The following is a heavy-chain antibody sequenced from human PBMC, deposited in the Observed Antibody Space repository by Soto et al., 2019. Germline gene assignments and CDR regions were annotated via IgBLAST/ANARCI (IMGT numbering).Heavy chain of an antibody. CDR3: ARDRVAGIWGDAFDI. D-gene: IGHD3-16*01. CDR2: INPYNANT. CDR1: GYTFTSYG. J-gene: IGHJ3*02. Sequence: ASVKVSCKASGYTFTSYGINWVRQAPGQGLEWMGWINPYNANTNYAQKLQGRVTMTTDTSTSTAYVDLRSLTSDDTAVYYCARDRVAGIWGDAFDIWGQGTMVTVSS. V-gene: IGHV1-18*04.